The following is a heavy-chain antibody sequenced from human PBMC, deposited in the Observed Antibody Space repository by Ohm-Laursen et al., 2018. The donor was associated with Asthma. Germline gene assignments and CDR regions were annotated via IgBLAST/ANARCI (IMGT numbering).Heavy chain of an antibody. CDR3: ARDLPGDVGWNDELTYGMDV. CDR1: GFTFSSYS. V-gene: IGHV3-30-3*01. CDR2: ISYDGGNQ. J-gene: IGHJ6*02. Sequence: SLRLSCSASGFTFSSYSMHWVRRAPDKGPEWVAVISYDGGNQYYADSVKGRFTISRDESKNTLFLQMNSLRAEDTAVYYCARDLPGDVGWNDELTYGMDVWGQGTTVTVSS. D-gene: IGHD1-1*01.